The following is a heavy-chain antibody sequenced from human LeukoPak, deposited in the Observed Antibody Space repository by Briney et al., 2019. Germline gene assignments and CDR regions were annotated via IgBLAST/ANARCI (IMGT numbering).Heavy chain of an antibody. J-gene: IGHJ4*02. D-gene: IGHD5-18*01. CDR3: ASARGFNYGSLGD. CDR2: IIPIFGTA. CDR1: GGTFSSYA. Sequence: ASVKVSCKASGGTFSSYAISWVRQAPGQGLEWMGGIIPIFGTANYAQKFQGRVTITADESTSTAYMELSSLRSEDTAVYYCASARGFNYGSLGDWGQGTRVTVSS. V-gene: IGHV1-69*13.